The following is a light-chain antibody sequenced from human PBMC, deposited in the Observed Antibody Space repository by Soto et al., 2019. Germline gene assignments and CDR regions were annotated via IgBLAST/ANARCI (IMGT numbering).Light chain of an antibody. Sequence: EVVMTQSPATLSLSPGERATLSCRASQSVSSDLAWYKQKPGQAPRLLVYGASTRATDIPSRFIGAGSGTEFTLNICTLQSADLGIYYCQQYNDCPPITFGPGTKVDIK. CDR2: GAS. J-gene: IGKJ3*01. V-gene: IGKV3-15*01. CDR1: QSVSSD. CDR3: QQYNDCPPIT.